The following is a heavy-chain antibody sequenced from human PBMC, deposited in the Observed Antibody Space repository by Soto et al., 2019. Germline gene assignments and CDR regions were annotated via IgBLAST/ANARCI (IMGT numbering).Heavy chain of an antibody. D-gene: IGHD2-15*01. CDR3: TACIGGYYSGFDY. J-gene: IGHJ4*02. V-gene: IGHV4-34*01. CDR2: INHSGST. Sequence: TSETLSLTCAVYGGSFSAYFWTWIRQPPGQGLEWLGEINHSGSTNFNPSLKSRLTISMDTSKNQFSLQLNSVTAADTAVYYCTACIGGYYSGFDYWGQETLVTVSS. CDR1: GGSFSAYF.